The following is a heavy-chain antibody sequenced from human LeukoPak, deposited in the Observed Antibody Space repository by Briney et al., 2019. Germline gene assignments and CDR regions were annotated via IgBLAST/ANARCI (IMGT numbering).Heavy chain of an antibody. D-gene: IGHD4-17*01. CDR3: ASPSYGGYVHYYYYGMDV. J-gene: IGHJ6*02. CDR2: ISSSSSTI. Sequence: GGSLRLSCAASGFTFSSYSMNWVRQAPGKGLEWVSYISSSSSTIYYADSVKGRFTISRDNAKNSLYLQMNSLRAEDTAVYYCASPSYGGYVHYYYYGMDVWGQGTTVTVSS. V-gene: IGHV3-48*01. CDR1: GFTFSSYS.